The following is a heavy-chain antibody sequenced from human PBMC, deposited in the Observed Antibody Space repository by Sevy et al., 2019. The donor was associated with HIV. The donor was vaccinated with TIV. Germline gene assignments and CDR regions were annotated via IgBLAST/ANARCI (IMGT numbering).Heavy chain of an antibody. V-gene: IGHV3-64D*09. CDR2: ISSSGSSA. CDR3: VKDSIFYDSSSGYRPFYYYGMDV. J-gene: IGHJ6*02. D-gene: IGHD3-3*01. Sequence: GGSLRLSCAASGFTFSSYAMHWVRQAPGKGLEYVSVISSSGSSAYYAESVRGRFTISRDNSKNTLYLQMRSLRAEDTAVYYCVKDSIFYDSSSGYRPFYYYGMDVWGQGTSVTVSS. CDR1: GFTFSSYA.